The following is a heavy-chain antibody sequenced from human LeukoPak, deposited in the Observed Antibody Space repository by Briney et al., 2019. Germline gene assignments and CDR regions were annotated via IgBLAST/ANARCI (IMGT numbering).Heavy chain of an antibody. CDR1: GGSISSYY. CDR2: IYYSGST. CDR3: AAGVVATIRIPFDY. D-gene: IGHD5-12*01. Sequence: SETLSLTCTVSGGSISSYYWSWIRQPPGKGLEWIGYIYYSGSTNYNPSLKSRVTISVDTSKNQFSLKLSSVTAADTAVYYCAAGVVATIRIPFDYWGQGTLVTVSS. J-gene: IGHJ4*02. V-gene: IGHV4-59*01.